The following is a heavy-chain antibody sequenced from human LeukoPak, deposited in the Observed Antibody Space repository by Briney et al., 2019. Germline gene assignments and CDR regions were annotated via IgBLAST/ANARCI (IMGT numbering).Heavy chain of an antibody. D-gene: IGHD6-19*01. CDR3: ARVPGYSSDKRSLSWFDP. J-gene: IGHJ5*02. Sequence: PGGSLRLSCAASGFTFSNYGMHWVRQAPGKGLEWVAVISYDESDKYYADSVKGRFTISRDNSKNTLYLQMNSLRPEDTAVYYCARVPGYSSDKRSLSWFDPWGQGSLVTVSS. CDR1: GFTFSNYG. CDR2: ISYDESDK. V-gene: IGHV3-30*03.